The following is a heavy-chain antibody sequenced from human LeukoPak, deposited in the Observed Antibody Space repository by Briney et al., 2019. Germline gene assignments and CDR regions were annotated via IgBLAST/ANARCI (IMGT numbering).Heavy chain of an antibody. CDR2: IIPIFGTA. CDR3: ARDKLLLWFGESPDDAFDI. V-gene: IGHV1-69*13. D-gene: IGHD3-10*01. CDR1: GGTFSSYA. Sequence: SVKVSCKASGGTFSSYAVSWVRQAPGQGLEWMGGIIPIFGTANYAQKFQGRVTITADESTSTAYMELSSLRSEDTAVYYCARDKLLLWFGESPDDAFDIWGQGTMVTVSS. J-gene: IGHJ3*02.